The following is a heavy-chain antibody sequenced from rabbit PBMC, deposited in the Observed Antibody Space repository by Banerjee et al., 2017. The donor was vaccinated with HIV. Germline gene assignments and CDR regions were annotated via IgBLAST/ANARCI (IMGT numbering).Heavy chain of an antibody. CDR1: GIDFSSYYY. J-gene: IGHJ4*01. D-gene: IGHD4-1*01. CDR3: ARDLAGVIGWNFNF. Sequence: QEQLEESGGGLVKPGASLTLTCKASGIDFSSYYYMCWVRQAPGKGLEWIACIYSVSSGDTYYATWAKGRFTISKTSSTTVTLQMTSLTAADTATYFCARDLAGVIGWNFNFWGPGTLVTVS. CDR2: IYSVSSGDT. V-gene: IGHV1S45*01.